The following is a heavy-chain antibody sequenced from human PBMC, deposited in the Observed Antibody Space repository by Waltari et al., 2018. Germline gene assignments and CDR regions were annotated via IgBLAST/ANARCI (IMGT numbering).Heavy chain of an antibody. J-gene: IGHJ4*02. CDR3: ARVGPYCGGDCPPGW. CDR1: GYTFTGYY. Sequence: QVQLVQSGAEVKKPGASVKVSCKASGYTFTGYYLHWVRQAPGQGLEWMGWINPNSGGTNYAQKFQGRVTMTRDTSISTAYMELSRLRSDDTAVYYCARVGPYCGGDCPPGWWGQGTLVTVSS. CDR2: INPNSGGT. D-gene: IGHD2-21*01. V-gene: IGHV1-2*02.